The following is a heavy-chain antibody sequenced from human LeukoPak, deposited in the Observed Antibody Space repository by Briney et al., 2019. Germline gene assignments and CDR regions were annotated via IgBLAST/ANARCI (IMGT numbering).Heavy chain of an antibody. CDR2: IIPILGTA. CDR1: GITFSSYA. D-gene: IGHD3-3*01. CDR3: ARGNTAQALLRFLEWLVDWFDP. J-gene: IGHJ5*02. V-gene: IGHV1-69*01. Sequence: GSSVKVSCKTSGITFSSYAMSWVRQAPGQGLEWMGGIIPILGTANYAQKFQGRVTITADESTSTAYMELSSLRSEDTAVYYCARGNTAQALLRFLEWLVDWFDPWGQGTLVTVSS.